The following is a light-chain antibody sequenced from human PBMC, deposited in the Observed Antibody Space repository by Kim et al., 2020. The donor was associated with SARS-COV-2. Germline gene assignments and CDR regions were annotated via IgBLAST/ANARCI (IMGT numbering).Light chain of an antibody. V-gene: IGKV3-11*01. J-gene: IGKJ4*02. CDR3: HHRDNWRALT. CDR2: YGV. Sequence: EIVLTQSPATLSFSPGDRAILSCRASQNIGSYLAWYQQRPGQAPRLLIIYGVNRGAGARTSFSGNGSETGFTLTITSLEPDDFAVDYCHHRDNWRALTFGGGTKVDIK. CDR1: QNIGSY.